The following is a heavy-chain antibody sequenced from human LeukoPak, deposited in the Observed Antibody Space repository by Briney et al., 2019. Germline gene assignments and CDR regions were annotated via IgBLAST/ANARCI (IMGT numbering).Heavy chain of an antibody. V-gene: IGHV3-30-3*01. D-gene: IGHD1-7*01. CDR3: ARDPYELYYFDY. CDR1: GFAFSTYW. CDR2: ISYDGSNK. J-gene: IGHJ4*02. Sequence: GGSLRLSCAASGFAFSTYWMSWVRQAPGKGLEWVAVISYDGSNKYYADSVKGRFTISRDNSKNTLYLQMNSLRAEDTAVYYCARDPYELYYFDYWGQGTLVTVSS.